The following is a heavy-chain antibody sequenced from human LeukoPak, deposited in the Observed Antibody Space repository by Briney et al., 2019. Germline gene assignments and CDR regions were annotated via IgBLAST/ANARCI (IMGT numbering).Heavy chain of an antibody. D-gene: IGHD4-23*01. V-gene: IGHV4-59*01. CDR2: VYNSGT. J-gene: IGHJ4*02. Sequence: SETLSLTCTVSGGSIRNFYWSWIRQTPGKGLEWIGYVYNSGTNYNPSPKSRVTISMDTSKNQFSLNLNSVSAADTAVYYCARDYGGKFDYWGQGTLVTVSS. CDR1: GGSIRNFY. CDR3: ARDYGGKFDY.